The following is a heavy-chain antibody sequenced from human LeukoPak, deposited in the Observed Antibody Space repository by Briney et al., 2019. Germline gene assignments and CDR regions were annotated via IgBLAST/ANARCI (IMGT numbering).Heavy chain of an antibody. CDR3: ARGRWGVGGMNV. V-gene: IGHV3-21*01. D-gene: IGHD3-10*01. J-gene: IGHJ6*02. Sequence: GGSLRLSCAASGLTFSSYSMSWVRQAPGKGLEWVSCISSTSNYIFYADSVRGRFTISRDNAKNSLFLQMNTLRGEDTAVYYCARGRWGVGGMNVWGQGTTVTVSS. CDR1: GLTFSSYS. CDR2: ISSTSNYI.